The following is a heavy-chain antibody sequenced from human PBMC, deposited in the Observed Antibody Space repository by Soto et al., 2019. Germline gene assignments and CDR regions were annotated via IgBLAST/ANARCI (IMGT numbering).Heavy chain of an antibody. V-gene: IGHV1-18*01. CDR1: GYTFTSYG. D-gene: IGHD4-17*01. J-gene: IGHJ6*02. Sequence: ASVKVSCKASGYTFTSYGISWVRQAPGQGLEWMGWISAYNGNTNYAQKLQGRVTMTTDTSTSTAYMELRSLRSDDTAVYYCARGCDYGDSQTPDYFYYGMDVWGQGTTVTVSS. CDR3: ARGCDYGDSQTPDYFYYGMDV. CDR2: ISAYNGNT.